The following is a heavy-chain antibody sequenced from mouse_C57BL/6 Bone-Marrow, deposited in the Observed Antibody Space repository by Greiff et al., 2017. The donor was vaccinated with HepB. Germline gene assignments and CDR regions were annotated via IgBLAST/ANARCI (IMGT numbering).Heavy chain of an antibody. CDR2: ISYDGSN. D-gene: IGHD2-4*01. V-gene: IGHV3-6*01. Sequence: EVKLVESGPGLVKPSQSLSLTCSVTGYSITSGYYWNWIRQFPGNKLEWMGYISYDGSNNYNPSLKNRISITRDTSKNQFFLKLNSVTTEDTATYYCASSYDYDEVFAYWGQGTLVTVSA. J-gene: IGHJ3*01. CDR3: ASSYDYDEVFAY. CDR1: GYSITSGYY.